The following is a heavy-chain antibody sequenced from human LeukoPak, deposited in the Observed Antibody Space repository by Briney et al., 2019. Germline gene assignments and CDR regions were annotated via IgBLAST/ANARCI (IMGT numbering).Heavy chain of an antibody. V-gene: IGHV3-23*01. CDR1: GFTFSSNA. CDR3: AKERWELQGEFYHYYGMDV. CDR2: ISGSGGVT. J-gene: IGHJ6*02. D-gene: IGHD1-26*01. Sequence: EGSLRLSCAASGFTFSSNAMSWVRQAPGKGLEWVSSISGSGGVTYYADSVKGRFTISRDNSKNTLYLQMNSLRAEDTAVYYCAKERWELQGEFYHYYGMDVWGQGTTVTVSS.